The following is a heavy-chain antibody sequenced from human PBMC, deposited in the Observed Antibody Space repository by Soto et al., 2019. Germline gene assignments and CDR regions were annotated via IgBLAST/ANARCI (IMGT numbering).Heavy chain of an antibody. D-gene: IGHD1-26*01. CDR2: IFSGGAT. CDR3: ARDDEGGSDCDLGY. CDR1: GFTFSSYG. V-gene: IGHV3-NL1*01. Sequence: PCGSLRLPCAASGFTFSSYGMHWVRQAPGKGLEWVSVIFSGGATYYADSVKGRFTTSRDNSKNTMYLQMNSLRVEDTAVYYRARDDEGGSDCDLGYWGKGALVTVSS. J-gene: IGHJ4*02.